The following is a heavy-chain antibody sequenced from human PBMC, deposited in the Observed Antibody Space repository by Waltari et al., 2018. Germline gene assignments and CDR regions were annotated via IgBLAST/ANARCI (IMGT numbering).Heavy chain of an antibody. J-gene: IGHJ4*02. CDR3: ARLYSGTRPPDF. CDR2: IFYLGST. D-gene: IGHD2-2*01. CDR1: GESINSDTYY. Sequence: QLQLQESGPGLVKPWETLSLTCTVSGESINSDTYYWGWVRQPPVKGLEWIARIFYLGSTYDNPSLKSRVTISVETSKNQFSLKLSPVTAADTAVYYCARLYSGTRPPDFWGQGNLVTVSS. V-gene: IGHV4-39*01.